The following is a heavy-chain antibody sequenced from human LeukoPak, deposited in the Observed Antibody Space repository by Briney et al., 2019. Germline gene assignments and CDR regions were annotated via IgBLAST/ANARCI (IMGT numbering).Heavy chain of an antibody. Sequence: ASVKVSCKVSGYTLTELSMHWVRQAPGKGLEWMGGFDPEDGETIYAQKFQGRVTMTRDTSTSTVYMELSSLRSEDTAVYYCARAQGSSGLDYWGQGTLVTVSS. CDR1: GYTLTELS. D-gene: IGHD6-19*01. J-gene: IGHJ4*02. CDR2: FDPEDGET. CDR3: ARAQGSSGLDY. V-gene: IGHV1-24*01.